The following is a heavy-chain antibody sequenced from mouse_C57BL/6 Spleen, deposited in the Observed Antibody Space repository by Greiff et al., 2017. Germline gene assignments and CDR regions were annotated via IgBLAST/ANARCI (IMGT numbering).Heavy chain of an antibody. D-gene: IGHD2-4*01. V-gene: IGHV1-82*01. CDR3: ARYDYYCDY. Sequence: VQLQQSGPELVKPGASVKISCKASGYAFSSSWMNWVKQRPGKGLEWIGRIYPGDGDTNYNGKFKGKATLTADKSSSTAYMQLSSLTSEDSAVYFCARYDYYCDYWGQGTTLTVSS. J-gene: IGHJ2*01. CDR2: IYPGDGDT. CDR1: GYAFSSSW.